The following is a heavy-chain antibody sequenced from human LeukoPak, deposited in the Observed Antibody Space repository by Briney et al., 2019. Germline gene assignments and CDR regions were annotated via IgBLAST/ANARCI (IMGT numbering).Heavy chain of an antibody. CDR1: GYTFTGYY. V-gene: IGHV1-2*02. J-gene: IGHJ4*02. Sequence: ASVKVSCKASGYTFTGYYMHWVRQAPGQGLEWLGWINPKSGAADYAQQFRGRVTMTRDTSINTDYMEMKRVTSDDTAVYYCARGAAAETSPLDFWGQGTLVIVS. CDR2: INPKSGAA. CDR3: ARGAAAETSPLDF. D-gene: IGHD6-13*01.